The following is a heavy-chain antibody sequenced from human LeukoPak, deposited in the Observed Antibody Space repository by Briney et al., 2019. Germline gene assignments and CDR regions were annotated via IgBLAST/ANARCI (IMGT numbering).Heavy chain of an antibody. CDR1: GYSFTNYW. CDR3: ARLRGYYYDSSGYNDY. V-gene: IGHV5-51*01. D-gene: IGHD3-22*01. CDR2: IYPGDSDT. J-gene: IGHJ4*02. Sequence: GESLKISCKGSGYSFTNYWIGWVRQMPGKGMEWMWLIYPGDSDTRYSPSFQGQVTISADKSISTAYLQWSSLKASDTAMYYCARLRGYYYDSSGYNDYWGQGTLVTVSS.